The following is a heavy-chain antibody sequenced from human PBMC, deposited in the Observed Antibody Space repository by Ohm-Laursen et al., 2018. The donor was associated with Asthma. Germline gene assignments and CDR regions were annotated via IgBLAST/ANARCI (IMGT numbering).Heavy chain of an antibody. D-gene: IGHD2-2*01. CDR3: ARQVGLGYCSSTSCYGAYGMDV. CDR1: GYTFTSYG. Sequence: SVKVSCKASGYTFTSYGIRWVRQAPGQGLEWMGWISAYNGNTNYAQKLQGRVTMTTDTSTSTAYMELRSLRSDDTAVYYCARQVGLGYCSSTSCYGAYGMDVWGQGTTVTVSS. V-gene: IGHV1-18*01. CDR2: ISAYNGNT. J-gene: IGHJ6*02.